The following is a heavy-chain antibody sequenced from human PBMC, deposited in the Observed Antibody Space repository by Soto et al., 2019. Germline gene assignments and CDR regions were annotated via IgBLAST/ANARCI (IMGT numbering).Heavy chain of an antibody. D-gene: IGHD6-13*01. CDR2: IYWDDDK. CDR3: AQRSHYRGRWHSGWFDS. J-gene: IGHJ5*01. V-gene: IGHV2-5*02. CDR1: GFSLSSTGGG. Sequence: SGPTLLNPTQTLTLTCSFPGFSLSSTGGGVGWILQAQGKALEWLAFIYWDDDKRYSLSLKSRLSIIKDTSINQVFLIMTTVDPVDSATYYCAQRSHYRGRWHSGWFDSWG.